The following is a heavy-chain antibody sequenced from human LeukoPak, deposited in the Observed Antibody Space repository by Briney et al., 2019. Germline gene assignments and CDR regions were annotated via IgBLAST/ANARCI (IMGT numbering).Heavy chain of an antibody. V-gene: IGHV1-46*01. CDR3: ARVRIAVAGGGFDY. CDR2: INPSGGST. Sequence: ASVKVSCKASGYTFTNYYMHWVRQAPGQGLEWMGIINPSGGSTSHAQKFEGRVTMTRDMSTSTIYMELSSLRSEDTAVYYCARVRIAVAGGGFDYWGQGTLVTVSS. CDR1: GYTFTNYY. J-gene: IGHJ4*02. D-gene: IGHD6-19*01.